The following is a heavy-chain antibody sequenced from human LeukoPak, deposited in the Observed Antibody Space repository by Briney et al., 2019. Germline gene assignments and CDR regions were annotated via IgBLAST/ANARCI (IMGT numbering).Heavy chain of an antibody. CDR2: INHSGST. CDR3: APLHDYGDYGALYYGMDV. Sequence: PSETLSLTCAVYGGSFSGYYWSWIRHPPGKGLEWIGEINHSGSTNYNPSLKSRVTISVDTSKNQFSLKLSSVTAADTAVYYCAPLHDYGDYGALYYGMDVWGQGTTVTVSS. J-gene: IGHJ6*02. V-gene: IGHV4-34*01. CDR1: GGSFSGYY. D-gene: IGHD4-17*01.